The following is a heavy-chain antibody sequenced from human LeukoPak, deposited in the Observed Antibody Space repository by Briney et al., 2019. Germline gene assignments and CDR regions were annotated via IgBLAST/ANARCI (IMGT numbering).Heavy chain of an antibody. Sequence: GRSLSLSCMTAGFTFDDYDMRWVRHDPGRGLEWVAGIRRNTSTMGYADSVKGRFTISRDNAKSSLYLQMTALRPEDTALYYCARSKYGGVCYLVDNWGQGTLVTV. V-gene: IGHV3-9*01. CDR3: ARSKYGGVCYLVDN. D-gene: IGHD2-21*02. CDR1: GFTFDDYD. CDR2: IRRNTSTM. J-gene: IGHJ4*02.